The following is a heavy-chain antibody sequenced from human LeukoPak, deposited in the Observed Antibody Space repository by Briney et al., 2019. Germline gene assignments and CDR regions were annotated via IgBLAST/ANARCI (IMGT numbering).Heavy chain of an antibody. CDR3: ARHVFWAVAGTGYYFDY. J-gene: IGHJ4*02. V-gene: IGHV4-39*01. D-gene: IGHD6-19*01. CDR2: IYYSGST. Sequence: SETLSLTCTFSGGSISSSSYYWGWIRQPPGKGLEWIGSIYYSGSTYYNPSLESRVTISVDTSKNQFSLKLSSVTAADTAVYYCARHVFWAVAGTGYYFDYWGQGTLVTVSS. CDR1: GGSISSSSYY.